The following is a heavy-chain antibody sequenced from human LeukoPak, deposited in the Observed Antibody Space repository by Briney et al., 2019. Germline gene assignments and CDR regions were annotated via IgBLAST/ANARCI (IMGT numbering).Heavy chain of an antibody. D-gene: IGHD3-9*01. CDR3: ARGNILSGYCFDF. V-gene: IGHV4-34*01. CDR2: IHYTGGT. CDR1: GGSISGYY. J-gene: IGHJ4*02. Sequence: SETLSLTCAVYGGSISGYYWSWIRQPPGKGLEWVGEIHYTGGTSYNPSLKSRATISIDTSKNQLSLKLSSVTAADTAVYYCARGNILSGYCFDFWGQGALVTVSP.